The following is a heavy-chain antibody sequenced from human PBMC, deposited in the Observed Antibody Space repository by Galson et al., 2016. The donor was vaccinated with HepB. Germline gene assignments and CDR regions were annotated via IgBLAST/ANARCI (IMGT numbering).Heavy chain of an antibody. J-gene: IGHJ4*02. CDR1: GYIFNTYG. V-gene: IGHV1-18*01. Sequence: SVKVSCKASGYIFNTYGIGWVRQAPGQGLEWMGWISGTNGNTNYAPSLQGRVTMTRDTSTSTVYMELRSLRFDDTATYYCTRGSRCSGGRCYSPVFDYWGQGTLVTVSS. CDR3: TRGSRCSGGRCYSPVFDY. D-gene: IGHD2-15*01. CDR2: ISGTNGNT.